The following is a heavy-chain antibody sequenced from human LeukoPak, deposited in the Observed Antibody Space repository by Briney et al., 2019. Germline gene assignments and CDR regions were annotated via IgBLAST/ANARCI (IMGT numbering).Heavy chain of an antibody. CDR2: VNLQGST. Sequence: SGTLSLTCGVFGGSISDTNWWTWFRQPPGKGLEWIGEVNLQGSTNYNPSLKSRVAISVDKSENHISLKLTSVTAADTAVYYCAREGGPYRPLDYSGQGTLVTVAS. CDR3: AREGGPYRPLDY. CDR1: GGSISDTNW. V-gene: IGHV4-4*02. J-gene: IGHJ4*02.